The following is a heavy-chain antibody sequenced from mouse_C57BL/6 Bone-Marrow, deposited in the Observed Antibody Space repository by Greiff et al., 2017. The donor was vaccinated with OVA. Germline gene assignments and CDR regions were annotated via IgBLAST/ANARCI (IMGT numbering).Heavy chain of an antibody. CDR2: IYPRSGNT. Sequence: VKLMESGAELARPGASVKLSCKASGYTFTSYGISWVKQRTGQGLEWIGEIYPRSGNTYYNEKFKGKATLTADKSSSTAYMELRSLTSEDSAVYFCARRGDSNPWFAYWGQGTLVTVSA. CDR1: GYTFTSYG. J-gene: IGHJ3*01. D-gene: IGHD2-5*01. CDR3: ARRGDSNPWFAY. V-gene: IGHV1-81*01.